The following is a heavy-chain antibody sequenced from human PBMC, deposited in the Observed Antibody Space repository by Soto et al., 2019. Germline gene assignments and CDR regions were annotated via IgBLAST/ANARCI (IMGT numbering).Heavy chain of an antibody. D-gene: IGHD3-10*01. V-gene: IGHV3-48*01. CDR2: ISSSSSTI. CDR3: AGTGYYYYYMDV. Sequence: GGSLRLSCAASGFTFSSYSMNWVRQAPGKGLEWVSYISSSSSTIYYADSVKGRFTISRDNAKNSLYLQMNSLRAEDTAVYYCAGTGYYYYYMDVWGKGTTVTVSS. J-gene: IGHJ6*03. CDR1: GFTFSSYS.